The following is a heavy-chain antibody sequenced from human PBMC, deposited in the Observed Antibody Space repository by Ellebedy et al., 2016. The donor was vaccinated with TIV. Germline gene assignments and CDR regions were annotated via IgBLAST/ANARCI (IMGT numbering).Heavy chain of an antibody. D-gene: IGHD3-22*01. CDR3: AKDRDDSSGYFSQFDY. V-gene: IGHV3-9*01. CDR2: ISWNSGSI. J-gene: IGHJ4*02. Sequence: SLKISXAASGFSFDDYAMHWVRQAPGKGLEWVSGISWNSGSIGYADSVKGRFTISRDNAKNSVYLQMNSLRAEDTALYYCAKDRDDSSGYFSQFDYWGQGTLVTVSS. CDR1: GFSFDDYA.